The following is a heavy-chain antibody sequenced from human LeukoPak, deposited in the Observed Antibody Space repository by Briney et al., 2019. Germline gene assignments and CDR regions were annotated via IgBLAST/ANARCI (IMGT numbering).Heavy chain of an antibody. V-gene: IGHV3-15*07. CDR3: STLTSRGLSDS. CDR1: GFTFSTYS. CDR2: IKSKADGETI. Sequence: GGSLRLSCAASGFTFSTYSMNWVRQAPGKGLEWVGRIKSKADGETIDYAAPVKGRFTFSRDDSKNMLYLQMNSLKSEDTAVYYCSTLTSRGLSDSWGQGTLVTVSS. J-gene: IGHJ4*02. D-gene: IGHD1-20*01.